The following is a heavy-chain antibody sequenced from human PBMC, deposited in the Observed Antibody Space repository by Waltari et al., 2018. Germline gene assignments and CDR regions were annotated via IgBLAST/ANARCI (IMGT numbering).Heavy chain of an antibody. CDR1: GFTFSNYW. Sequence: EVQLVESGGDLVQPGGSLRLSCAASGFTFSNYWMSWVRQAPGKGLEWVGNIKQDGSEKYYVDSVKGRFTISKDNAKNSLYLQMNSLRAEDTAVYYCARDGAGTNRKGFDPWGQGTLVTVSS. V-gene: IGHV3-7*01. CDR3: ARDGAGTNRKGFDP. J-gene: IGHJ5*02. CDR2: IKQDGSEK. D-gene: IGHD1-26*01.